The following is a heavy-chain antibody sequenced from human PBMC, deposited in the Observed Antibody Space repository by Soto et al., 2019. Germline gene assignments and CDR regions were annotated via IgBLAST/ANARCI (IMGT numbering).Heavy chain of an antibody. Sequence: SETLSLTCTVSGGSISSDSFYWALIRQPPCKGLEWIGILYYSGYTYYKPSLAGRLTMSVDTSNQFSLTLRSVTAADTALYYCARNQPQRYCSGGTCRPAYGMDVVGQGTTVTGFS. CDR3: ARNQPQRYCSGGTCRPAYGMDV. V-gene: IGHV4-39*01. CDR2: LYYSGYT. J-gene: IGHJ6*02. CDR1: GGSISSDSFY. D-gene: IGHD2-15*01.